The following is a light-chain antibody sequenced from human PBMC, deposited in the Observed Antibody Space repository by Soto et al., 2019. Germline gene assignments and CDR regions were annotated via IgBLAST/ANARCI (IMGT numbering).Light chain of an antibody. CDR2: AAF. J-gene: IGKJ4*01. Sequence: DIQLTQSPSFLFASVGDRVTITCRASQNLKSYLAWYQQKPGRAPKLLIYAAFALQSGVPSRFSGSESGTDFTLTISSLQPEDFATYYCLQVNSYPLTFGGGTKVEIK. CDR1: QNLKSY. CDR3: LQVNSYPLT. V-gene: IGKV1-9*01.